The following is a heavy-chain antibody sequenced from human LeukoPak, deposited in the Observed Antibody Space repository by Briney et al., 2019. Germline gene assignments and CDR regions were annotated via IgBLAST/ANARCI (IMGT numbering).Heavy chain of an antibody. CDR1: GGSISSYY. Sequence: SETLSLTCTVSGGSISSYYWSWIRQPPGKGLEWIGYIYYSGSTNYNPSLKSRVTISVDTSKNQFSLKLSSVTAADTAVYYCARPGFGEFASLYAFDIWGQGTMVTVSS. CDR3: ARPGFGEFASLYAFDI. CDR2: IYYSGST. V-gene: IGHV4-59*01. J-gene: IGHJ3*02. D-gene: IGHD3-10*01.